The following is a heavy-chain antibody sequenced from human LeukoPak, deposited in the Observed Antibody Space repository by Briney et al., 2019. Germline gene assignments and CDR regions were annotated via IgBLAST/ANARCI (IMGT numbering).Heavy chain of an antibody. CDR2: IIPIFGTA. CDR3: ARYSARGGWYAY. D-gene: IGHD6-19*01. CDR1: GGTYSSYA. Sequence: SVKVSCKASGGTYSSYAISWVRQAPGQGLEWMGGIIPIFGTANYAQKFQGRVTITADKSTSTAYMELSSLRSEDTAVYYCARYSARGGWYAYWGQGTLVTVSS. J-gene: IGHJ4*02. V-gene: IGHV1-69*06.